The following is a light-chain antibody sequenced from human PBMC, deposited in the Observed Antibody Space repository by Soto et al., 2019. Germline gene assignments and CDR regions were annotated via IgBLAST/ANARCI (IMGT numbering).Light chain of an antibody. CDR1: ISNIGKDT. CDR2: NDD. V-gene: IGLV1-44*01. Sequence: QLVLTQPPSVSGTPGLRVNISCSGGISNIGKDTVNWYQQLPGTAPKLLMFNDDKRPSGVPDRFSGSRSGTSASLAISGLQSDDEAVYFCSTSDDSLNGWVFGGGTKLTVL. J-gene: IGLJ3*02. CDR3: STSDDSLNGWV.